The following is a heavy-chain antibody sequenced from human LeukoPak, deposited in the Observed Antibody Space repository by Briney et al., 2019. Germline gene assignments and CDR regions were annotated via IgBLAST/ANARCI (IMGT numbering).Heavy chain of an antibody. CDR2: IRYYGTKI. CDR1: GFKFSDYG. J-gene: IGHJ4*02. CDR3: VTAVFDY. V-gene: IGHV3-30*02. Sequence: SVTISCVASGFKFSDYGVHWVRQAPGKGLEWLAFIRYYGTKIVYEESLKGRFTISRDNSKNTLYLQMNGLRGGDSAVYYCVTAVFDYWGQGSLVTDS.